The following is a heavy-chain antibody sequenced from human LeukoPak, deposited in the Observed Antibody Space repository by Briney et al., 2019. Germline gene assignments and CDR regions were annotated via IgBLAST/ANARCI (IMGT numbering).Heavy chain of an antibody. D-gene: IGHD2-2*01. CDR3: AKPKYCGSTSCSSFDP. V-gene: IGHV3-23*01. J-gene: IGHJ5*02. CDR2: ISGSGGAT. CDR1: GFTFSSYS. Sequence: PGGSLRLSCTASGFTFSSYSMNWVRQAPGKGLEWVSGISGSGGATYYAGSVQGRFTISRDNSKNTLYLQMNNLRVEDTAVYYCAKPKYCGSTSCSSFDPWGQGTLVTVSS.